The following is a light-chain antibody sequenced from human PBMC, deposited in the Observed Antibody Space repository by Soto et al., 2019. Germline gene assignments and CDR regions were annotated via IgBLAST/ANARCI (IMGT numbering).Light chain of an antibody. CDR3: AAWDDSLSGYV. Sequence: QSVLTQPPSASGTPGQRVTISCSGSSSNIGGNAVNWYQQLPGMTPKLLIYSNNQRPSGVPDRFSGSKSGTSASLAISGLQSEDEADYYCAAWDDSLSGYVFGTGTKVTVL. V-gene: IGLV1-44*01. CDR2: SNN. J-gene: IGLJ1*01. CDR1: SSNIGGNA.